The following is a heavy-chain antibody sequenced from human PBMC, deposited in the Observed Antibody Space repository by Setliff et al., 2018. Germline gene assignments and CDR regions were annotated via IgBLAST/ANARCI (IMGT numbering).Heavy chain of an antibody. D-gene: IGHD2-15*01. CDR3: AGVPKIWVKGNYYSYYMDV. Sequence: PSETLSLTCAVYGGSFSGYYWSWIRQPPGKGLEWIGEINHSGSTNYNPSRKSRVIIAVDTSKNQVSLELSAVTAADTAVYYCAGVPKIWVKGNYYSYYMDVWGKGTPVTVSS. J-gene: IGHJ6*03. V-gene: IGHV4-34*01. CDR1: GGSFSGYY. CDR2: INHSGST.